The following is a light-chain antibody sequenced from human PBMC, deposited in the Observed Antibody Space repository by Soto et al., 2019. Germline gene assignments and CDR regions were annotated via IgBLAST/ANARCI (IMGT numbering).Light chain of an antibody. CDR3: SSYTSSILYV. Sequence: QSALTQPASVSGSPGQSITISCTGTSSDVGGYNYVSWYQQRPGKAPKLMIYEVSNRPSGVSNRFSGSKSGNTASLTISGLQAEDEADYYCSSYTSSILYVFGTGTKVTVL. J-gene: IGLJ1*01. CDR1: SSDVGGYNY. V-gene: IGLV2-14*01. CDR2: EVS.